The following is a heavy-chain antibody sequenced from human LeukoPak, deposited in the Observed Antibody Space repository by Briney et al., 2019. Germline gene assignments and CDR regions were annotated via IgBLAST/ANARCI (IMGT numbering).Heavy chain of an antibody. Sequence: SETLSLTCTVSGGSISSYYWSWIRQPAGKGLEWIGRIYTSGSTNYNPSLKSRVTMSVDTSKNQFSLKLSSVTAADTAVYYCAREDGDIVVVPAAIKGGYYYYYMDVWGKGTTVTVSS. CDR3: AREDGDIVVVPAAIKGGYYYYYMDV. D-gene: IGHD2-2*01. V-gene: IGHV4-4*07. CDR2: IYTSGST. J-gene: IGHJ6*03. CDR1: GGSISSYY.